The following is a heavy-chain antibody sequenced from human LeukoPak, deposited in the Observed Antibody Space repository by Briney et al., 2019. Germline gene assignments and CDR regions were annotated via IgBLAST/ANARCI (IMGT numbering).Heavy chain of an antibody. CDR3: AKNLHYDSSGYYYVPTYYFDY. V-gene: IGHV3-7*03. J-gene: IGHJ4*02. CDR2: IKQDGSAK. CDR1: GFTFSNYW. Sequence: PGGSLRLSCAASGFTFSNYWMNWVRQAPGKGLEWVANIKQDGSAKYYVDSVKGRLTISRDNSKNTLYLQMNSLRAEDTAVYYCAKNLHYDSSGYYYVPTYYFDYWGQGTLVTVSS. D-gene: IGHD3-22*01.